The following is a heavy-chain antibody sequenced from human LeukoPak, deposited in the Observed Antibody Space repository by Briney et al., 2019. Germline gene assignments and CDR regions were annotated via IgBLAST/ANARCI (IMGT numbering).Heavy chain of an antibody. CDR2: IRYDGSNK. CDR1: GFTFSSYG. J-gene: IGHJ4*02. D-gene: IGHD6-13*01. Sequence: PGGSLRLSCAASGFTFSSYGMHWVRQAPGKGLEWVAFIRYDGSNKYYADSVKGRFTISRDNSKNTLYLQMNSLRAEDTAVYYCAKAPWGIAAAGTGIDYWGQGTLVTVSS. V-gene: IGHV3-30*02. CDR3: AKAPWGIAAAGTGIDY.